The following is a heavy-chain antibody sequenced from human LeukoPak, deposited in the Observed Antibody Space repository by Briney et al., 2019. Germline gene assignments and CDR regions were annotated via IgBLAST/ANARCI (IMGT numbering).Heavy chain of an antibody. D-gene: IGHD3-22*01. V-gene: IGHV4-39*07. CDR3: ASEFHYYDSSGSLFDY. Sequence: SETLSLTCTVSGGSISSSSYYWGWIRQPPGKGLEWIGSIYYSGSTYYNPSLKSRVTISVDTSKNQFSLKLSSVTAADTAVYYCASEFHYYDSSGSLFDYWGQGTLVTVSS. CDR2: IYYSGST. CDR1: GGSISSSSYY. J-gene: IGHJ4*02.